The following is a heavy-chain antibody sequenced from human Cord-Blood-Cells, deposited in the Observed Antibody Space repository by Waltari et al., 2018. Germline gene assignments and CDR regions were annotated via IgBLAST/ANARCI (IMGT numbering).Heavy chain of an antibody. Sequence: QVQLVQSGAEVKKPGASVKVSCKVSGYTLTELSMHWLRQAPGKGLEWMGGFEPEDSETIYAQKFQGIGTMTEETSTDTAYMELSSLRSEDTAVYYCATSQNGEEAFDIWGQGTMVTVSS. CDR3: ATSQNGEEAFDI. CDR2: FEPEDSET. V-gene: IGHV1-24*01. D-gene: IGHD4-17*01. J-gene: IGHJ3*02. CDR1: GYTLTELS.